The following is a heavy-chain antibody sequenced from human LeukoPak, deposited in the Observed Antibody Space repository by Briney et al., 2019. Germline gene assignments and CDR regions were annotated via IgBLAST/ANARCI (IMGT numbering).Heavy chain of an antibody. CDR3: ARSGSSLLIYAITQFAY. J-gene: IGHJ4*02. CDR1: GVSISSRNYH. Sequence: SETLSLTCTVAGVSISSRNYHWGWSRQSPGTGLEWIGTIYYSGSTYYHPSLKSRVTISIDTSKNQFSLSLNSVTAADTAVYYCARSGSSLLIYAITQFAYWGQGTLVTVSS. V-gene: IGHV4-39*01. D-gene: IGHD2-8*01. CDR2: IYYSGST.